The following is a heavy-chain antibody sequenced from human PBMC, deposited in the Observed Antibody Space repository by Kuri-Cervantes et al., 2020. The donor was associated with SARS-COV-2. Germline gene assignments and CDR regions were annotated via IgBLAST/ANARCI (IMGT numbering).Heavy chain of an antibody. CDR2: IRQDGGDT. CDR1: GVSLSGVW. Sequence: ETLSLTCAARGVSLSGVWVTWLRQAPGKGLEWLAYIRQDGGDTYYEDSVKGRFTISRDNDKTSLYVQMNCLRAEETAVYYCARASGDSSGYQGPIDGWGQGTLVTVSS. J-gene: IGHJ4*02. CDR3: ARASGDSSGYQGPIDG. D-gene: IGHD3-22*01. V-gene: IGHV3-7*01.